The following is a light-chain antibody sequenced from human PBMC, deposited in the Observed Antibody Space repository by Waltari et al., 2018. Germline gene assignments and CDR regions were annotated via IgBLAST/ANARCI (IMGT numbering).Light chain of an antibody. Sequence: SVLTQPPSVSAAPGQKVTISCSGSSSNIGKNYVSWYQQLPGTAPKLLIYDNNKRPSGIPDRFSGSKSGTSATLGITGLQTGDEADYYCGTWDSSLSAVVFGGGTKLTVL. CDR1: SSNIGKNY. CDR2: DNN. J-gene: IGLJ2*01. V-gene: IGLV1-51*01. CDR3: GTWDSSLSAVV.